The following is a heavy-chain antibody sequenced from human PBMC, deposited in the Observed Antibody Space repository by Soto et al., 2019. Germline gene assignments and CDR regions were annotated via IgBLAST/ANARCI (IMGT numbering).Heavy chain of an antibody. CDR3: ATDLYQLPTMKYYYYGMDV. CDR1: GFTFSNYW. Sequence: GGSLRLSCAASGFTFSNYWMSWVRQAPGKRLEWVANIKEDGSEKYYVDSVKGRFTISRDNAKNSLFLQMNSLRAEDTAVYYCATDLYQLPTMKYYYYGMDVWGQGTTVTVSS. CDR2: IKEDGSEK. V-gene: IGHV3-7*03. D-gene: IGHD2-2*01. J-gene: IGHJ6*02.